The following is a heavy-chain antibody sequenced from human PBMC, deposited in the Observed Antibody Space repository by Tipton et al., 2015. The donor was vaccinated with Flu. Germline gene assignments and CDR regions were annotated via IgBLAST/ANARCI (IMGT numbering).Heavy chain of an antibody. V-gene: IGHV3-48*03. Sequence: SLRLSCATSGFTFSGYEMSWVRQAPGKGLEWVSYISGSGSSRYYADSVQGRFTISRDNAKNSLYLHMNSLRVEDTAVYYCARDGDSSGYYFPEDAFDVWGQGTMVTVSS. D-gene: IGHD3-22*01. CDR2: ISGSGSSR. CDR1: GFTFSGYE. J-gene: IGHJ3*01. CDR3: ARDGDSSGYYFPEDAFDV.